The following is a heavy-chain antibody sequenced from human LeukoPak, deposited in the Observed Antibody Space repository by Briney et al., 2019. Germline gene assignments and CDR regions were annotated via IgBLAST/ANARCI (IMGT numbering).Heavy chain of an antibody. D-gene: IGHD3-3*01. Sequence: SETLSLTCAVYGGSFSGYYWSWIRQPPGKGLEWIGEINHSGSTNYNPSLKSRVTISVDTSKNQFSLKLSSVTAADTAVYYCARGGSLRGSYFWSGYHNWFDPWGQGTLVTVSS. V-gene: IGHV4-34*01. J-gene: IGHJ5*02. CDR2: INHSGST. CDR3: ARGGSLRGSYFWSGYHNWFDP. CDR1: GGSFSGYY.